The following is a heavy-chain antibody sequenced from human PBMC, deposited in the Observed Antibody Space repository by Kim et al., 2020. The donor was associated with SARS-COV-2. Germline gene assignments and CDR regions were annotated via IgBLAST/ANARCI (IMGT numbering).Heavy chain of an antibody. J-gene: IGHJ5*02. CDR2: IYAGNGNT. CDR3: SNDYGGGGFRDWFDT. Sequence: ASVKVSCKASGYTFTSYAMHWVRQAPGQRLEWMGWIYAGNGNTKYSQKFQGRVNITRDTSASTAYMELSSLRSEDTAVYYCSNDYGGGGFRDWFDTWGQGTLVTVSS. D-gene: IGHD4-17*01. CDR1: GYTFTSYA. V-gene: IGHV1-3*01.